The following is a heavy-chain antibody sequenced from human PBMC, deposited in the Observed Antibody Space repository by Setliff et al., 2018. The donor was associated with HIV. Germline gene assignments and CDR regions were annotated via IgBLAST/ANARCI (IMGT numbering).Heavy chain of an antibody. J-gene: IGHJ6*03. V-gene: IGHV4-61*02. CDR2: IYSTGNP. CDR1: GGSISSGGYY. D-gene: IGHD2-15*01. CDR3: ALTGHRLLRGYMDV. Sequence: ASETLSLTCTVSGGSISSGGYYWSWVRQPAGKGLEWIGRIYSTGNPTYNPSLKSRVTMSLDTSKKHFSLNLKSVTAADTAVYYCALTGHRLLRGYMDVWGKGTTVTVSS.